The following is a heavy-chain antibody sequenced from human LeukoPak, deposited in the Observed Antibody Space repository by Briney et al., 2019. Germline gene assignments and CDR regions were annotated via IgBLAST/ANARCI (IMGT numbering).Heavy chain of an antibody. CDR2: IDPDGSNT. CDR1: GFTFRNYW. D-gene: IGHD2-15*01. J-gene: IGHJ3*02. V-gene: IGHV3-74*01. Sequence: GGSLRLSCAASGFTFRNYWMHGVRQAPGKGLVWVSRIDPDGSNTNYADSVKGRFPISRDNAKNMPYLQMNSLRAEDTAVYYCARAWSVHDAFDIWGQGTMVTVSS. CDR3: ARAWSVHDAFDI.